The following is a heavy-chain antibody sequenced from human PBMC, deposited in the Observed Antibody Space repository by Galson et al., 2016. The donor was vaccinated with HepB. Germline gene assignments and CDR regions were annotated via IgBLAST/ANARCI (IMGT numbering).Heavy chain of an antibody. CDR3: ARDLGYCSGGGCYRNWFDP. D-gene: IGHD2-15*01. CDR1: GYTFTSYG. CDR2: ISGNNGNT. V-gene: IGHV1-18*01. J-gene: IGHJ5*02. Sequence: SVKVSCKASGYTFTSYGISWVRQAPGQGLEWMGWISGNNGNTNYAQKVQGRVTMTKDTSTRTAYMELRSLRSDDTAVYYGARDLGYCSGGGCYRNWFDPWGQGTLVTVSS.